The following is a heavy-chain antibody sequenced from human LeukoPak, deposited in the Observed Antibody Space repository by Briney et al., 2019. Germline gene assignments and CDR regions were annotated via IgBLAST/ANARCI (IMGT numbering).Heavy chain of an antibody. V-gene: IGHV3-7*01. Sequence: GGSLRLSCAASGFTFSSYWMSWVRQAPGKGLEWVANIKQDGSEKYYVDSVKGRFTISRDNAKNSLYLQMNSLRAEDTAVYYCARESSGSSSSFDYWGQGTLATVSS. D-gene: IGHD6-6*01. CDR1: GFTFSSYW. J-gene: IGHJ4*02. CDR2: IKQDGSEK. CDR3: ARESSGSSSSFDY.